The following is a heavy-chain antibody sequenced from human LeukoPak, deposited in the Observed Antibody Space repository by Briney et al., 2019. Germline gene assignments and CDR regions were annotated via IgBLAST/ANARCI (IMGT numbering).Heavy chain of an antibody. J-gene: IGHJ4*02. D-gene: IGHD6-19*01. Sequence: SETLSLTCTVSGGSISSYYWSWIRQPPGKGLEWIGYIYYSGSTNYNPSLKSRVTISVDTSKNQFSLKLSSVTAADTAVYYCARDVHSSGWYGNDYWGQGTLVTVSS. V-gene: IGHV4-59*12. CDR2: IYYSGST. CDR1: GGSISSYY. CDR3: ARDVHSSGWYGNDY.